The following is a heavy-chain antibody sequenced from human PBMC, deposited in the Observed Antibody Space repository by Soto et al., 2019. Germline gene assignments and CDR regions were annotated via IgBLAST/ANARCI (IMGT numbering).Heavy chain of an antibody. CDR1: GFTFTNAW. V-gene: IGHV3-15*01. D-gene: IGHD5-12*01. Sequence: EVQLVESGGGLVKPGGSLRLSCAASGFTFTNAWMTWVRQAPGKGLEWVGRVKSKTDGGTIDYAAPVKDRFTISRDDSKNTIYLQMNRLKTEDTAVYYCIGTYSGSSTRFDYWGQGTLVPVSS. J-gene: IGHJ4*02. CDR2: VKSKTDGGTI. CDR3: IGTYSGSSTRFDY.